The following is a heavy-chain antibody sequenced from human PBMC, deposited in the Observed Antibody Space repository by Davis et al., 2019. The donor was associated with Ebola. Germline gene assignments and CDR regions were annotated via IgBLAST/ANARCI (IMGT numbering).Heavy chain of an antibody. CDR1: GGSITSSSYY. J-gene: IGHJ2*01. V-gene: IGHV4-39*01. CDR2: IYYSGNT. CDR3: ARQRAQLAWYFDL. D-gene: IGHD1-1*01. Sequence: PSETLSLTCTVSGGSITSSSYYWGWIRQSPGKGLEWIASIYYSGNTFYNPSLESRVAISVDTSKNQFSLKLNSMTAADTAVYYCARQRAQLAWYFDLWGRGTLVTVSS.